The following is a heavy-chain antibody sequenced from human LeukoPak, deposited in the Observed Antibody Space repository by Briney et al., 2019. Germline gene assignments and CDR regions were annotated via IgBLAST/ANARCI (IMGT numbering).Heavy chain of an antibody. D-gene: IGHD1-14*01. CDR3: ARDLIVTITFDF. Sequence: HSGGSLRLSCAASGFTFSSYAMSWVRQAPGKGLEWISYISERGGITYYADSVKGRFTVSRDNAKNSLYLQMNSLRAEDTAVYYCARDLIVTITFDFWGQGNLVTVSS. J-gene: IGHJ4*02. CDR2: ISERGGIT. CDR1: GFTFSSYA. V-gene: IGHV3-48*01.